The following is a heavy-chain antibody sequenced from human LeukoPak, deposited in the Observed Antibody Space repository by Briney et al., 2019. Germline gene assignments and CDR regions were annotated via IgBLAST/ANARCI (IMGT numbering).Heavy chain of an antibody. V-gene: IGHV4-4*07. CDR1: GGSISSYY. Sequence: SETLSLTCTVSGGSISSYYWSWIRQPAGKGLEWIGRIYTSGSTNYNPSLKSRVTISVDKSKNQFSLKLSSVTAADTAVYYSARVPPGYSSGWYLDYWGQGTLVTVSS. CDR2: IYTSGST. D-gene: IGHD6-19*01. J-gene: IGHJ4*02. CDR3: ARVPPGYSSGWYLDY.